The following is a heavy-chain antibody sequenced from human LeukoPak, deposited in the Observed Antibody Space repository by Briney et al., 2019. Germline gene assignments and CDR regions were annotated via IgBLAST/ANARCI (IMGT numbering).Heavy chain of an antibody. D-gene: IGHD4-23*01. CDR3: ARSSYDYGGIEGPFDY. Sequence: PGRSLRLLCAASGFTLTYYAMHWVRQAPGKGLEGVAVTSYHGNKKYYADSVKGRFTISRDSSKHTLYLQMSSLRAEDTAVYYCARSSYDYGGIEGPFDYWGQGTLVTVSS. V-gene: IGHV3-30*15. CDR2: TSYHGNKK. CDR1: GFTLTYYA. J-gene: IGHJ4*02.